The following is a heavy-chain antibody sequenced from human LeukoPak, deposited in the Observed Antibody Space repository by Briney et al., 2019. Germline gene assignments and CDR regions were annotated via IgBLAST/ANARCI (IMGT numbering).Heavy chain of an antibody. CDR1: GFTFSSYW. V-gene: IGHV3-74*01. CDR3: ARVARGDYYYYMEV. Sequence: PGGSLRLSCGASGFTFSSYWMHWVRQAPGKGLVWVSRINNDGSSTSYADSVQGRFTISRDKAKNTLYLQMNSLRAEDTALYYCARVARGDYYYYMEVWGKGTTVTVSS. J-gene: IGHJ6*03. CDR2: INNDGSST. D-gene: IGHD3-10*01.